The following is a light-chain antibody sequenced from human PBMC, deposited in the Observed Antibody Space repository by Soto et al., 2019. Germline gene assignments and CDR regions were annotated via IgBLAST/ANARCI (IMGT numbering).Light chain of an antibody. CDR3: HQYGYSSWT. J-gene: IGKJ1*01. CDR2: ATS. CDR1: QRVSSNY. V-gene: IGKV3-20*01. Sequence: EIVLTQSPGTLSLSPGERATLSCRASQRVSSNYLAWYQQKPGQAPRLLIYATSSRATGIPDRFSGSGSGTDFTLAISRLEPEDFAVYYCHQYGYSSWTFGQGTKVEIK.